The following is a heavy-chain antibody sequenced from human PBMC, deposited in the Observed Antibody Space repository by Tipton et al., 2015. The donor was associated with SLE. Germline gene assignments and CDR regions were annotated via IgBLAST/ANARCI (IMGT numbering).Heavy chain of an antibody. CDR1: GYTFTNYY. D-gene: IGHD4-17*01. V-gene: IGHV1-46*01. CDR3: VRDYGLPPRIDF. Sequence: QVQLVQSGAEVKKPGASVKVSCKASGYTFTNYYIHWVRQAPGQGLEWMGMINPSGGRTTYAQKVQGRITMTRDTSTTTVHMELSILISDDSAVYYCVRDYGLPPRIDFWGQGTRVTVSS. CDR2: INPSGGRT. J-gene: IGHJ4*02.